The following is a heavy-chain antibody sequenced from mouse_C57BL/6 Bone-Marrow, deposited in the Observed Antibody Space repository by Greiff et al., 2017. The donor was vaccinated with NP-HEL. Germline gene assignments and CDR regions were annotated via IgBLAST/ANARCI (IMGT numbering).Heavy chain of an antibody. CDR3: ARRRGTGYYYAMDY. V-gene: IGHV5-6*02. D-gene: IGHD3-3*01. J-gene: IGHJ4*01. Sequence: EVKLMESGGDLVKPGGSLKLSCAASGFTFSSYGMSWVRQTPDKRLEWVATISSGGSYTYYPDSVKGRFTISRDNAKNTLYLQMSSLKSEDTAMYYCARRRGTGYYYAMDYWGQGTSVTVSS. CDR1: GFTFSSYG. CDR2: ISSGGSYT.